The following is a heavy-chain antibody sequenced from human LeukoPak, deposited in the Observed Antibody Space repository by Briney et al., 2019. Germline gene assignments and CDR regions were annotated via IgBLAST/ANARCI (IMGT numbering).Heavy chain of an antibody. J-gene: IGHJ3*02. Sequence: PSETLSLTCTVSGGSISSYYWSWIRQPPGKGLEWIGYIYYSGSTNYNPSLKSRVTISVDTSKNQFSLKLRSVTAADTAVYYCARSFSSGWYLDAFDIWGQGTMVTVSS. CDR1: GGSISSYY. D-gene: IGHD6-19*01. CDR2: IYYSGST. CDR3: ARSFSSGWYLDAFDI. V-gene: IGHV4-59*01.